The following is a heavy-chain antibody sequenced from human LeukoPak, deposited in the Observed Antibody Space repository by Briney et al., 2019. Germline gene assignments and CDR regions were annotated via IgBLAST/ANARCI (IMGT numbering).Heavy chain of an antibody. V-gene: IGHV3-74*01. CDR1: GLTFSSHW. CDR2: ITNDGSST. J-gene: IGHJ4*02. D-gene: IGHD3-10*01. CDR3: ARVYYYGSGSYLDY. Sequence: GGSLRLSCAASGLTFSSHWMHWVRQAPGKGLVWVSRITNDGSSTTYADSVKGRFTISRDNAKNMLYLQVNSLRAEDTAVYYCARVYYYGSGSYLDYWGQGTLVTVSS.